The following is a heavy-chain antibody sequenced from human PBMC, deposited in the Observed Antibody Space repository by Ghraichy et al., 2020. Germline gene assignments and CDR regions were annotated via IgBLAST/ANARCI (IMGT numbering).Heavy chain of an antibody. CDR1: GFTFSNAW. Sequence: GGSLRLSCAASGFTFSNAWMSWVRQAPGKGLEWVGRIKSKTDGGTTDYAAPVKGRFTISRDDSKNTLYLQMNSLKTEDTAVYYCTTDGTGDMFIFDYWGQGTLVTVSS. CDR3: TTDGTGDMFIFDY. CDR2: IKSKTDGGTT. D-gene: IGHD7-27*01. J-gene: IGHJ4*02. V-gene: IGHV3-15*01.